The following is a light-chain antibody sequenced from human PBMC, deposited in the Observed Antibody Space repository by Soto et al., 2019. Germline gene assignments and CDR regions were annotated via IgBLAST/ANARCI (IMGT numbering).Light chain of an antibody. CDR1: QSVSSN. V-gene: IGKV3-15*01. J-gene: IGKJ5*01. CDR2: GAS. Sequence: EIVMTQSPATLSVSPGEMATLSCSASQSVSSNLAWYQQKAGQAPRLLIYGASTRATGIPDRFSGSGSGTEFTLTISSLQSGDFAVYYCQEYNNWPIYTFGQGTRLEI. CDR3: QEYNNWPIYT.